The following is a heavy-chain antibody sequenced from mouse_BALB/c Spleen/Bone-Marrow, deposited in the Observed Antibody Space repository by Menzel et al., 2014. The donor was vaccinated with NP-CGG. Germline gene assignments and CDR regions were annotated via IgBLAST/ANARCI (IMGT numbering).Heavy chain of an antibody. CDR2: ILPESGST. CDR1: GYTFSSYW. CDR3: ARERGY. V-gene: IGHV1-9*01. Sequence: QVQLKQSGAELMKTGASVKISCKATGYTFSSYWIEWVKQRPGHGLEWIGEILPESGSTNYNEKFKGKATFTADTSSNTAYMQLSSLTSEDSAVYYCARERGYWGQGTLVTVSA. J-gene: IGHJ3*01.